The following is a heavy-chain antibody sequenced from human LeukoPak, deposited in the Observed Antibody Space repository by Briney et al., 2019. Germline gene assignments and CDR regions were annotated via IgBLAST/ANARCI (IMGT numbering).Heavy chain of an antibody. CDR1: GITLDNYE. V-gene: IGHV3-33*08. CDR2: IWYDGSNK. Sequence: GGSLRLSCAASGITLDNYEMNWVRQAPGKGLEWVAVIWYDGSNKYYGDSVKGRFTVSRDNSKNTLYVQMNSLRAEDTAVYYCARANGDYVSFDYWGQGTLVTVSS. CDR3: ARANGDYVSFDY. D-gene: IGHD4-17*01. J-gene: IGHJ4*02.